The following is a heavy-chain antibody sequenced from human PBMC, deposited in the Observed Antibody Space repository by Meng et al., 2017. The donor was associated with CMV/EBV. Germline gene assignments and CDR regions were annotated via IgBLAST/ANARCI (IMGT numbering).Heavy chain of an antibody. D-gene: IGHD3-10*01. CDR2: ISSSSSYI. Sequence: GESLKISCAASGFTFSSYSMNWVRQAPGKGLEWVSSISSSSSYIYYADSVKGRFTISRDNAKNSLYLQMNSLRAEDTVLCYCAKAYGSYYIGDAFDIWGQGTMVTVSS. V-gene: IGHV3-21*04. CDR1: GFTFSSYS. CDR3: AKAYGSYYIGDAFDI. J-gene: IGHJ3*02.